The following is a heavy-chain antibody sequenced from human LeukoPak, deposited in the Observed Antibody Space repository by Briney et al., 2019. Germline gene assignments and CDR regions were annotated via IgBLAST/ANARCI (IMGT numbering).Heavy chain of an antibody. V-gene: IGHV4-39*01. J-gene: IGHJ5*02. Sequence: SETLSLTCSVSDGSISSGYYYWAWIRQPPGKGPEWIGSVYYSGTTYPNPSLKSRVTISVDTSKNQFSLKLSSVTAADTAVYYCARHILEEHWFDPWGLGTLVIVSS. CDR2: VYYSGTT. D-gene: IGHD1-1*01. CDR1: DGSISSGYYY. CDR3: ARHILEEHWFDP.